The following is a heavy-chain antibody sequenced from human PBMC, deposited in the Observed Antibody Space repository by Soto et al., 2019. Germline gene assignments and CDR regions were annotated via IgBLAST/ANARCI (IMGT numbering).Heavy chain of an antibody. V-gene: IGHV4-4*02. J-gene: IGHJ4*02. Sequence: SETLSLTCAVSGGSFTSNNWWPWVRQPPGQGLEWIGEIYRTGSTNYNPSLKSRVTISLDKSENQFSPKVTSLTAADTAVYYCASRDPGTSVDYWGQGTLVTVSS. D-gene: IGHD1-7*01. CDR3: ASRDPGTSVDY. CDR1: GGSFTSNNW. CDR2: IYRTGST.